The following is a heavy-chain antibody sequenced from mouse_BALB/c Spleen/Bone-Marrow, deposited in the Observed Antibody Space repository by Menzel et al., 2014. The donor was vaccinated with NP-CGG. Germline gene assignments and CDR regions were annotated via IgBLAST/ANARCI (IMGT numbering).Heavy chain of an antibody. CDR2: IHPGDGDT. V-gene: IGHV1-80*01. CDR1: GYTFTNFW. J-gene: IGHJ2*01. D-gene: IGHD2-1*01. Sequence: QVQLQQSGAELVRPGSSVKISCKASGYTFTNFWMNWVKQRPGQGLEWIGQIHPGDGDTSYNGKFKGKATLTTDKSSSQAYMQLSRLTSEDSAVYFCARDYYGNRYYWGQGTTLTVSS. CDR3: ARDYYGNRYY.